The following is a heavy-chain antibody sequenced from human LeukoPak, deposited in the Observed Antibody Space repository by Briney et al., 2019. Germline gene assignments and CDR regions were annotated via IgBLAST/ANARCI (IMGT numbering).Heavy chain of an antibody. CDR2: ISGRGDST. D-gene: IGHD3-10*01. CDR3: AKDAAYYGSGSYYHY. CDR1: GFTFSSYA. Sequence: GGSLRLSCAASGFTFSSYAMSWVRQAPGKGLEWVSAISGRGDSTYYADSVKGRFTISRDNSKNTLYLQMNSLRAEDTAVYYCAKDAAYYGSGSYYHYWGQGTLVTVSS. J-gene: IGHJ4*02. V-gene: IGHV3-23*01.